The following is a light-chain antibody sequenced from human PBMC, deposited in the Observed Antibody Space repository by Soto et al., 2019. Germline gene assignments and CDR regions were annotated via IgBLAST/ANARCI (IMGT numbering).Light chain of an antibody. CDR2: GNS. Sequence: QSVLTQPPSVSGAPGQRVTISCTGSSSNIGAGFDVHWYHQIAGTAPKLLIYGNSNRPSGVPDRFSGSKSGISASLAINGLQAEDEARYYCQSYDNSLSGSWVFGGGTKLTVL. J-gene: IGLJ3*02. CDR1: SSNIGAGFD. CDR3: QSYDNSLSGSWV. V-gene: IGLV1-40*01.